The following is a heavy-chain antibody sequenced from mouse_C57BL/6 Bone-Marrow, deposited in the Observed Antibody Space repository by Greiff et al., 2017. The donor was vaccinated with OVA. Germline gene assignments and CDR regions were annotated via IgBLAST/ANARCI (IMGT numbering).Heavy chain of an antibody. CDR3: ARERDYYGSSIAY. Sequence: VKLQQPGAELVKPGASVKMSCKASGYTFTSYWITWVKQRPGQGLEWIGDIYPGSGSTNYNEKFKSKATLTVDTSSSTAYMQLSSLTSEDSAVDYCARERDYYGSSIAYWGQGTLVTVSA. V-gene: IGHV1-55*01. CDR1: GYTFTSYW. D-gene: IGHD1-1*01. CDR2: IYPGSGST. J-gene: IGHJ3*01.